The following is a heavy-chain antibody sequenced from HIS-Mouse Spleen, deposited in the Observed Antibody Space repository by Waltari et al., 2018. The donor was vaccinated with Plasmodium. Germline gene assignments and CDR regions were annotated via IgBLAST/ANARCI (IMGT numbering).Heavy chain of an antibody. J-gene: IGHJ4*02. Sequence: VQLVQSGAEVKKPGSSVKVSCKASGYTFTGYYLHWVRQAPGQGLEWMGWINPNSGGTNYAQKFQGRVTMTRDTSISTAYMELSRLRSDDTAVYYCARVRYSSGWYGDYWGQGTLVTVSS. D-gene: IGHD6-19*01. CDR1: GYTFTGYY. CDR3: ARVRYSSGWYGDY. V-gene: IGHV1-2*02. CDR2: INPNSGGT.